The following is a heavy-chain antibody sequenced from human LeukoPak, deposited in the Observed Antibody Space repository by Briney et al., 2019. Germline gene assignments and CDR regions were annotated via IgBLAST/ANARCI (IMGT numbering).Heavy chain of an antibody. J-gene: IGHJ4*02. V-gene: IGHV1-2*02. CDR3: ARYYYDSSGPGVYYFDY. CDR2: INPNSGDT. CDR1: GYTFIGYY. Sequence: ASVKVSCKTSGYTFIGYYMHWVRQAPGQGLEWMGWINPNSGDTNYAQKFQGRVTMTRDTSISTAYMELSRLRSDDTAVYYCARYYYDSSGPGVYYFDYWGQGTLVTVSS. D-gene: IGHD3-22*01.